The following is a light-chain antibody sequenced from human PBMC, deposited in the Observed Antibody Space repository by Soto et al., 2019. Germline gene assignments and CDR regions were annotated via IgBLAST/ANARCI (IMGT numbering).Light chain of an antibody. CDR3: AAWDDSLSGRYV. CDR1: SSNIGSNY. J-gene: IGLJ1*01. Sequence: QSVLTQPPSASGTPGQRVTISCSGSSSNIGSNYVYWYQQRPGTAPKLLIYRNNQRPSGVPDRFSGSKSGTSASLAISGLRSEDEADYYSAAWDDSLSGRYVFGTGTKLTVL. V-gene: IGLV1-47*01. CDR2: RNN.